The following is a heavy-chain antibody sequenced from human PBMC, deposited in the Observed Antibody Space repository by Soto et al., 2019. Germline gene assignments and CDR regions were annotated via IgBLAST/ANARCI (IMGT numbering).Heavy chain of an antibody. CDR1: GFSLSTSGVG. CDR2: IYWDDDK. CDR3: AHYDYGDYGIRAGFDY. J-gene: IGHJ4*02. V-gene: IGHV2-5*02. D-gene: IGHD4-17*01. Sequence: QITLKESGPTLVKPTQTLTLTCTFSGFSLSTSGVGVGWIRQPPGKALEWLALIYWDDDKRYSPSLKSRLTITXXTXPXXVVLTMNNIDPVDTATYYCAHYDYGDYGIRAGFDYWGQGTLVTVSS.